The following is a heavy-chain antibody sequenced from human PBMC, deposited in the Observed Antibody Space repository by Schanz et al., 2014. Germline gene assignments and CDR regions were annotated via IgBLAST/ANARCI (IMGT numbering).Heavy chain of an antibody. J-gene: IGHJ6*02. CDR1: GFTFSKYG. Sequence: QVQLVESGGGVVQPGRSLRLSCAASGFTFSKYGMHWVRQAPGKGLEWVAVIWYDGSNKDYADSVKGRFTISRDNSKNTLYLQMNSLRAEDTAVYYCAKGSMAARPLLPTDYYFYGTDIWGQGTTVTVSS. CDR3: AKGSMAARPLLPTDYYFYGTDI. CDR2: IWYDGSNK. V-gene: IGHV3-33*06. D-gene: IGHD6-6*01.